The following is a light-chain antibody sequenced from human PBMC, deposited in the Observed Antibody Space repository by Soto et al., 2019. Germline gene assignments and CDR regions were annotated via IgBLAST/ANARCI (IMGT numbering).Light chain of an antibody. CDR1: QSLTSF. V-gene: IGKV3-11*01. CDR2: DAS. J-gene: IGKJ5*01. Sequence: EIVLTQSPATLSLSPGERATLSCRASQSLTSFLAWYQQKPGQPPRLLIYDASSRAAGIPARFSGSGSGTDFTLTISSLEPEDFAIYYCQQRSSWPITFGQGTRLEIK. CDR3: QQRSSWPIT.